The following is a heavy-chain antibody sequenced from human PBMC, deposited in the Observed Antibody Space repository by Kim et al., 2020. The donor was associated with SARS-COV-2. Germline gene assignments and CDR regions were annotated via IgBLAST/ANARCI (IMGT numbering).Heavy chain of an antibody. CDR3: AKGRYNYGYFFDS. CDR2: ISGGGDST. Sequence: GGSLRLSCAASGFTFSSYAMSWVRQAPGKGLEWVSAISGGGDSTYYADSVKGRFTISRDNSKNTLYLQMDTLRAEDTAVYYCAKGRYNYGYFFDSWGQGTLVTVSS. J-gene: IGHJ4*02. CDR1: GFTFSSYA. V-gene: IGHV3-23*01. D-gene: IGHD5-18*01.